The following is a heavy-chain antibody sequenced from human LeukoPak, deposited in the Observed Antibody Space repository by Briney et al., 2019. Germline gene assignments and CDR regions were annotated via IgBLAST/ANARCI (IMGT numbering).Heavy chain of an antibody. CDR1: GFTFSSNA. CDR2: VSGSGGST. V-gene: IGHV3-23*01. D-gene: IGHD6-19*01. J-gene: IGHJ4*02. Sequence: GGSLRLSCAASGFTFSSNAMSWVRQAQGKGREWVSAVSGSGGSTYFAGSVKGRFTISRDNAKNTLYLQMNSLRAEDTAVYYCAKRSSGDDYWGQGTLVTVSS. CDR3: AKRSSGDDY.